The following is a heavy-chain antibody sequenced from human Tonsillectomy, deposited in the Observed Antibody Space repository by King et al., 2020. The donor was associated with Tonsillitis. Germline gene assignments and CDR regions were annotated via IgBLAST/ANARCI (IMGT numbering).Heavy chain of an antibody. D-gene: IGHD3-10*01. CDR1: GGAISSNSYY. CDR2: IYYSGST. V-gene: IGHV4-39*01. J-gene: IGHJ4*02. Sequence: LQLQESGPGLEKPSETLSLTCTVSGGAISSNSYYWGWIRQPPGKGLEWIGTIYYSGSTYYNPSLRSRLTMSVDTSKNQFSLKLSSVTAADTAVYYCALNYYGSGSYYEASDYWGQGALVTVSS. CDR3: ALNYYGSGSYYEASDY.